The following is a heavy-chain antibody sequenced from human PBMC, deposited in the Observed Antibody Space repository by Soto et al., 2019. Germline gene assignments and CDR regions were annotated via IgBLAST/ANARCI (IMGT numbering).Heavy chain of an antibody. J-gene: IGHJ6*04. D-gene: IGHD2-2*02. CDR1: GGTFSSYA. CDR3: AAEIYCSSTSCYTVGYYYYGMDV. Sequence: QVQLVQSGAEVKKPGSSVKVSCKASGGTFSSYAISWVRQAPGQGLEWMGGIIPIFGTANYAQKFQGRVTITADESTSTAYMELSSLRSEDTAVYYCAAEIYCSSTSCYTVGYYYYGMDVWGKGTTVTVSS. CDR2: IIPIFGTA. V-gene: IGHV1-69*01.